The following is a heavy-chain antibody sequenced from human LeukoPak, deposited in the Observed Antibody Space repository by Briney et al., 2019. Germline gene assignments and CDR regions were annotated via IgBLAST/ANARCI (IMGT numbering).Heavy chain of an antibody. CDR3: ARARRYCSGGSCSFGY. Sequence: TASETVSLTCAVYGGSFCGYYWSWLRPPPGKGRVWIGEINHSGSTNYHPSLERRVTIRVDTPKNQFPQKVRSVTAADAAVYYWARARRYCSGGSCSFGYWGQGTLVTVSS. CDR2: INHSGST. V-gene: IGHV4-34*01. D-gene: IGHD2-15*01. CDR1: GGSFCGYY. J-gene: IGHJ4*02.